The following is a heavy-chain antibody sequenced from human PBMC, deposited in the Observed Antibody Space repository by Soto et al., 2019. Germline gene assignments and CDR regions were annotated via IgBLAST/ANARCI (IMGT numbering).Heavy chain of an antibody. CDR2: IIPIFGTA. Sequence: ASVKVSCKASGGTFSSYAISWVRQAPGQGLEWMGGIIPIFGTANYAQKFQGRVTITADKSTSTAYMELSSLRSEDTAVYYCARPHFRDDFWSGYYDYWGQGTLVTVSS. CDR1: GGTFSSYA. CDR3: ARPHFRDDFWSGYYDY. J-gene: IGHJ4*02. V-gene: IGHV1-69*06. D-gene: IGHD3-3*01.